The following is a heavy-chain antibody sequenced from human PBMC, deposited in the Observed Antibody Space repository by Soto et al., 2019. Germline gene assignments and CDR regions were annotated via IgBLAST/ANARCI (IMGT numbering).Heavy chain of an antibody. D-gene: IGHD3-10*01. J-gene: IGHJ6*02. V-gene: IGHV2-5*02. Sequence: ITLKESGPTLVKPTQTLTLTCTFSGFSLNTGGVGVGWVRQPRGKAMEWLALIYWDDDERYRPSLRSRLNITKDTINNQVVLTLTNMDPEDTATYYCVRNWRYYGGDYYYGMDAWCHGTTVTVSS. CDR1: GFSLNTGGVG. CDR2: IYWDDDE. CDR3: VRNWRYYGGDYYYGMDA.